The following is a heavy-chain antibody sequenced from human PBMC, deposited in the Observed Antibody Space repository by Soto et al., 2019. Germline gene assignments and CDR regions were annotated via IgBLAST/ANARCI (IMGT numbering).Heavy chain of an antibody. CDR3: ETDDYGADAF. D-gene: IGHD4-17*01. Sequence: QGQLVQYGAEVKKPGASVKVSCKPFGYSFTAYSIHWVRQSAGQGLEGLGWVDPRSGARKYAQRFKVRVIMTRDTSVHTVYMELSGQTSDDTAGYDCETDDYGADAFWGHGTLVTVST. V-gene: IGHV1-2*02. CDR1: GYSFTAYS. CDR2: VDPRSGAR. J-gene: IGHJ4*01.